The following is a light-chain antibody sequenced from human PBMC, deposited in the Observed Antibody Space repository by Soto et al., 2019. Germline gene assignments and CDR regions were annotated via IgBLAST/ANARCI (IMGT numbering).Light chain of an antibody. CDR3: QQSYSPLIT. V-gene: IGKV1-39*01. CDR1: QSISTY. CDR2: AAS. J-gene: IGKJ5*01. Sequence: DIQMTQSPSSLSASVGDRVIITCRTSQSISTYLNWYQQKPGKAPKLLIYAASSLQTGVPSRFSGTGSRTDFTLTSSSLQPEDFATYYCQQSYSPLITFGLGTRLEIK.